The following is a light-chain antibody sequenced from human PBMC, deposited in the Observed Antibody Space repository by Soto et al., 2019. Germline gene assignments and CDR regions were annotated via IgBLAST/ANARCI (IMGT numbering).Light chain of an antibody. J-gene: IGKJ2*01. CDR3: QQYGSTPHT. Sequence: EIVLTQSPGTLSLSPGERATLSCRASQSVSSSYLAWYQEKPGQAPRLLISGASNRATGIPDRFSGYGSGTDFTLTTSRLEPEDFAVYYCQQYGSTPHTFGQGTKLEIK. V-gene: IGKV3-20*01. CDR1: QSVSSSY. CDR2: GAS.